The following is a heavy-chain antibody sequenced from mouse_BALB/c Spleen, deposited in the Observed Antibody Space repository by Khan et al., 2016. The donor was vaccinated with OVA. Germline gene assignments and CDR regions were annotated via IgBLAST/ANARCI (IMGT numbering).Heavy chain of an antibody. CDR1: GFTFSSYS. J-gene: IGHJ3*01. Sequence: EVQGVESGGDLVEPGGSLKLSCAASGFTFSSYSMSWVRQTPDKRLEWVATISSGGDYTYYPDIVKGRFTISRENAKNTLYLQMSSLKSEDTAMYYCASHLTGSFAYWGQGTLVAVSA. CDR2: ISSGGDYT. CDR3: ASHLTGSFAY. D-gene: IGHD4-1*01. V-gene: IGHV5-6*01.